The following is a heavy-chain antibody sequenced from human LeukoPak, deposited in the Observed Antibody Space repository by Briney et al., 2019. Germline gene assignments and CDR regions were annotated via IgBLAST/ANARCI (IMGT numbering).Heavy chain of an antibody. V-gene: IGHV4-34*01. J-gene: IGHJ4*02. D-gene: IGHD3-22*01. CDR1: GGSFSGYY. Sequence: SETLSLTCAVYGGSFSGYYWSWIRQPPGKGLEWIGEINHSGSTNYNPSLKSRVTISVDTSKNHFSLKVNSVTAADTAVYYCSRHAGVSSGYDYWGQGTLVTVSS. CDR3: SRHAGVSSGYDY. CDR2: INHSGST.